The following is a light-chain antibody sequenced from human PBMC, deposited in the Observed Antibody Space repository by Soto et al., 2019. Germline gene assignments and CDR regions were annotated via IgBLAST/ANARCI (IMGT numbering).Light chain of an antibody. CDR3: SSYAGSNNFV. V-gene: IGLV2-8*01. Sequence: QSVLTQPPSASGSPGQSVTISCSGTSSDVGGYNYVSWHQQHPGKAPKLMIYEVSKRPSGVPDRFSGSKSGNTASLIVSGLQAEDEAYYYCSSYAGSNNFVFGTGTKLTVL. CDR1: SSDVGGYNY. J-gene: IGLJ1*01. CDR2: EVS.